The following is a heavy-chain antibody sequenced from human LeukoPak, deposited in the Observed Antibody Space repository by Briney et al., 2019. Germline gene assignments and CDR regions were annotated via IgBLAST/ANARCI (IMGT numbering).Heavy chain of an antibody. CDR1: GYTFTSYD. CDR2: MNPNSGNT. Sequence: GASVKVSCKASGYTFTSYDINWVRQATGQGLEWMGWMNPNSGNTGYAQKFQGRVTMTRNTSISTAYMELSSRRSEDTAVYYCAAGGATGTTGDYFDYWGQGTLVTVSS. V-gene: IGHV1-8*01. CDR3: AAGGATGTTGDYFDY. D-gene: IGHD1-1*01. J-gene: IGHJ4*02.